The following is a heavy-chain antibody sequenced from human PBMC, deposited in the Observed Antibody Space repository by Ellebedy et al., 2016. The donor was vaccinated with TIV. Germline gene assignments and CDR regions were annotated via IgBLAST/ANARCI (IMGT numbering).Heavy chain of an antibody. CDR3: ARDRSRFVLRYYDSSGHSFDI. D-gene: IGHD3-22*01. V-gene: IGHV4-4*07. Sequence: MPSETLSLTCTVSGGSISSYYWSWIRQSAGKGLEWIGRIYPSGSTNYNPSLKSRVTMSVDTSKNQFSLKLSSVTAADTAVYYCARDRSRFVLRYYDSSGHSFDIWGQGTMVTVSS. CDR1: GGSISSYY. J-gene: IGHJ3*02. CDR2: IYPSGST.